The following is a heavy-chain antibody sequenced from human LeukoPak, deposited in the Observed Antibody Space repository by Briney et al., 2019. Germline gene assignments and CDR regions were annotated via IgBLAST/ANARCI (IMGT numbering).Heavy chain of an antibody. CDR2: ISHGGSKI. V-gene: IGHV3-7*04. J-gene: IGHJ4*02. Sequence: RGSLRLSCAASAFTFSSYWMTWVRQAPGKGLEWVAIISHGGSKINYVDSVKGRFTVSRDNAKNSLYLQMNSLRAEDTAVYYCARAGSTGSVDYWGQGTLVTVSS. D-gene: IGHD6-19*01. CDR3: ARAGSTGSVDY. CDR1: AFTFSSYW.